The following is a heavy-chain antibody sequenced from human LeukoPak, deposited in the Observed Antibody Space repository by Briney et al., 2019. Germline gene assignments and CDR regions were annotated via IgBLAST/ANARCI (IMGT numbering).Heavy chain of an antibody. CDR3: ARELTYYYDSSGSKTHYYYGMDV. Sequence: GGSLRLSCAASGFTFSSYGMHWVRQAPGKGLEWVAVIWYDGSNKYYADSVKGRFTISRDNSKNTLYLQMNSLRAEDTAVYYCARELTYYYDSSGSKTHYYYGMDVWGQGTTVTVSS. CDR1: GFTFSSYG. CDR2: IWYDGSNK. D-gene: IGHD3-22*01. J-gene: IGHJ6*02. V-gene: IGHV3-33*01.